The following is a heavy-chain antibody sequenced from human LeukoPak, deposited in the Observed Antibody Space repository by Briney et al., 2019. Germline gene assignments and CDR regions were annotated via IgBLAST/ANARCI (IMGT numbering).Heavy chain of an antibody. CDR3: ARATWYGGNPSGAFDI. CDR1: GYTFTNYH. V-gene: IGHV1-46*01. CDR2: INPSGGST. Sequence: ASVKVSCKASGYTFTNYHLHWVRQAPGQGLEWMGIINPSGGSTSYAQKFQDRVTMTKDTSTSTVYTELSSLRSEDTAVYYCARATWYGGNPSGAFDIWGQGTMVTVSS. D-gene: IGHD4/OR15-4a*01. J-gene: IGHJ3*02.